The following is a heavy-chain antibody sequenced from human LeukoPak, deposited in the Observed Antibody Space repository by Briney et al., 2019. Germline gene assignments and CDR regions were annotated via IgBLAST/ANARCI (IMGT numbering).Heavy chain of an antibody. V-gene: IGHV4-59*01. J-gene: IGHJ4*02. D-gene: IGHD6-19*01. CDR2: IYYSGST. CDR3: ARGAFIGGGWYMDY. CDR1: GGSISSYY. Sequence: PSETLSLTCTVSGGSISSYYWSWIRQPPGKGLEWIGYIYYSGSTNYNPSLKSRVTISVGTSKNQFSLKLSSVTAADTAVYYCARGAFIGGGWYMDYWGQGTLVTVSS.